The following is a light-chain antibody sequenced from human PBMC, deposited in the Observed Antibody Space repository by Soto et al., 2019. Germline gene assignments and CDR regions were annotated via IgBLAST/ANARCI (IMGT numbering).Light chain of an antibody. J-gene: IGKJ1*01. Sequence: ALQMTQSPSSLSASVGDRITITCRASRDIGNDLGWYQQKPGKAPKHLIFAASNLQSGVPSRFSGGGSGTDFTLTISSLQADDFATYYCLQHFNFSWTFGQGTKVE. CDR2: AAS. V-gene: IGKV1-6*01. CDR3: LQHFNFSWT. CDR1: RDIGND.